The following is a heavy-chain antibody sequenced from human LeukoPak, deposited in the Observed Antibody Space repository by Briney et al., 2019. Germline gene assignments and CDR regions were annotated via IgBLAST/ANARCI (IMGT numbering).Heavy chain of an antibody. CDR3: ARLGRVGATLDY. D-gene: IGHD1-26*01. J-gene: IGHJ4*02. CDR2: ISSSGSTI. CDR1: GFTFRSYE. Sequence: PGGSLRLSCAASGFTFRSYEMNWVRQAPGKGLEWVSYISSSGSTIYYADSVKGRFTISRDNAKNSLYLQMNSLRAEDTAVYYCARLGRVGATLDYWGQGTLVTASS. V-gene: IGHV3-48*03.